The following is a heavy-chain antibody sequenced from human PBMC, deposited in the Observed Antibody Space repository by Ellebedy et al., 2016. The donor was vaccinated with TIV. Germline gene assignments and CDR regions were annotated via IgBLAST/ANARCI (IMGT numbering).Heavy chain of an antibody. CDR2: IIPMFGTA. D-gene: IGHD4-23*01. Sequence: AASVKVSCKTSGGTFSNYGISWVRQAPGQGLEWMGAIIPMFGTADYAQKFQGRVTITADESTSTAYMELSSLRFADTAVYYCARDDYGGKGDYWGQGTLVTVSS. J-gene: IGHJ4*02. CDR1: GGTFSNYG. CDR3: ARDDYGGKGDY. V-gene: IGHV1-69*13.